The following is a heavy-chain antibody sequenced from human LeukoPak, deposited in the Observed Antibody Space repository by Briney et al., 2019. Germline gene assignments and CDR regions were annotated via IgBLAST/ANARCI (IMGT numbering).Heavy chain of an antibody. CDR2: IIPIFGTA. CDR1: GGTFISYA. J-gene: IGHJ4*02. D-gene: IGHD3-22*01. CDR3: ARALQYYYDSSGYLWDFDY. V-gene: IGHV1-69*13. Sequence: SVKVSCKASGGTFISYAISWVRQAPGQGLEWMGGIIPIFGTANYAQKFQGRVTITADESTSTAYMELSSLRSEDTAVYYCARALQYYYDSSGYLWDFDYWGQGTLVTVSS.